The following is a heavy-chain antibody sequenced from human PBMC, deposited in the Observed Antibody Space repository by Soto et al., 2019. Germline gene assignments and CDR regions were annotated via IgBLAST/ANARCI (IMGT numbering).Heavy chain of an antibody. V-gene: IGHV1-69*08. Sequence: QVQLVQSGAEVKKPGSSVKVSCKASGGTFSSYTISWVRQAPGQGLEWMGRIIPILVIANYAQKFQGRVTITADKYKSTSYIGLSSLKSEDTAVYYCARDPRFLEWPPPPFCDIWRQGTMVTVSS. CDR2: IIPILVIA. CDR1: GGTFSSYT. D-gene: IGHD3-3*01. J-gene: IGHJ3*02. CDR3: ARDPRFLEWPPPPFCDI.